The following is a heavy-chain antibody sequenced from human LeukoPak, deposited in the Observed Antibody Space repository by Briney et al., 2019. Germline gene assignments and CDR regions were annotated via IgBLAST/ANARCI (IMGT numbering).Heavy chain of an antibody. CDR3: ARGKYSSGWFDY. Sequence: PGGSLRPSCAASGFTFSSYSMSWVRQAPGKGLEWVSSITTSSTYISYADSVKGRFTISRDNAKNSLYLQMNSLRAEDTAVYYCARGKYSSGWFDYWGQGTLVTVSS. V-gene: IGHV3-21*01. D-gene: IGHD6-19*01. CDR1: GFTFSSYS. CDR2: ITTSSTYI. J-gene: IGHJ4*02.